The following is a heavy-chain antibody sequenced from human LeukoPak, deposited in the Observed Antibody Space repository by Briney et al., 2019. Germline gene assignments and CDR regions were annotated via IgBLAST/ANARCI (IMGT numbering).Heavy chain of an antibody. V-gene: IGHV1-69*13. CDR3: ARDQNWKAFTYFVY. CDR2: IIPIFGTA. CDR1: GGTFSSYA. D-gene: IGHD1-1*01. J-gene: IGHJ4*02. Sequence: SVKVSCKASGGTFSSYAINWVRQAPGQGLEWMGGIIPIFGTANCAQKFQGRVTITADESTSTAYMELSSLRSEDTAVYYCARDQNWKAFTYFVYWGQGTLVTVSS.